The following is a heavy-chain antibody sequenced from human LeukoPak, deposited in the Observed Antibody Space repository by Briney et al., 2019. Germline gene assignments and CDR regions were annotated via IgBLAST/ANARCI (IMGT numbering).Heavy chain of an antibody. CDR2: IYSGGST. J-gene: IGHJ3*02. Sequence: GGSLRLSCAASGFTVSSNYMSWVRQAPGKGLEWVSVIYSGGSTYYADSVKGRFTISRHNSKNTLYLQMNSLRAEDTAVYYCARGTYYYDSSGPAGAFDIWGQGTMVTVSS. CDR1: GFTVSSNY. V-gene: IGHV3-53*04. CDR3: ARGTYYYDSSGPAGAFDI. D-gene: IGHD3-22*01.